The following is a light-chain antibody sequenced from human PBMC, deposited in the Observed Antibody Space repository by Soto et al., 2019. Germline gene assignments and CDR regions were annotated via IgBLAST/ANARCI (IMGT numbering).Light chain of an antibody. Sequence: QSVLTQSSSASASLGSSVKLTCILSSGHNTYIIAWHQQQPGKAPRFLMTLDRSGRYNRGSGVPDRFSGSSSGADRYLTISNLQFEDAGDYYCETWYSTTHKVFGGGTKLTVL. J-gene: IGLJ3*02. CDR3: ETWYSTTHKV. V-gene: IGLV4-60*02. CDR2: LDRSGRY. CDR1: SGHNTYI.